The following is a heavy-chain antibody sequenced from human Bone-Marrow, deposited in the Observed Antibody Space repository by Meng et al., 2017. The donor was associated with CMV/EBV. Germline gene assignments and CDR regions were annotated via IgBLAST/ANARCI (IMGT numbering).Heavy chain of an antibody. CDR2: IYTDDIKT. CDR3: VKDDNDYMGEIGA. Sequence: GGSLRLSCAASGFTFIKYAMSWVRQAPGKGLEWVSVIYTDDIKTYYADSVKGRFTISRDHSKNTLYLQMNSLRAEDTAIYYCVKDDNDYMGEIGAWGQGNLVNISS. D-gene: IGHD3-16*01. J-gene: IGHJ5*02. V-gene: IGHV3-23*03. CDR1: GFTFIKYA.